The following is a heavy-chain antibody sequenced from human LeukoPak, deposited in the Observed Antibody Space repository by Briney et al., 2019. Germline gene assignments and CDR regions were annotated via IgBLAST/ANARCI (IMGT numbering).Heavy chain of an antibody. J-gene: IGHJ6*03. CDR2: IGSSSTSI. CDR3: GRFASCGSYYSCMDV. V-gene: IGHV3-48*01. D-gene: IGHD6-25*01. Sequence: GGSLRPSCAASGFTFSSYTMKWVRQPPGKGPEWVSNIGSSSTSIYYEDYVKGRFTIWRNNAKHSLYLQMNRLRADDTAVYYRGRFASCGSYYSCMDVWGKGTTVSVSS. CDR1: GFTFSSYT.